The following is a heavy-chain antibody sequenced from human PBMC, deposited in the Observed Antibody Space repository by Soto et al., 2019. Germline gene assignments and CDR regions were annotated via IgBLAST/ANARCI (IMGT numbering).Heavy chain of an antibody. J-gene: IGHJ6*02. Sequence: ASVKVSCKASGGTSSSYAISWVRQAPGQGLEWMGGIIPIFGTANYAQKFQGRVTITADESTSTAYMELSSLRSEDTAVYYCARTDIVLMVYAIPADYYYYGMDVWGQGTTVTVSS. CDR2: IIPIFGTA. CDR3: ARTDIVLMVYAIPADYYYYGMDV. CDR1: GGTSSSYA. D-gene: IGHD2-8*01. V-gene: IGHV1-69*13.